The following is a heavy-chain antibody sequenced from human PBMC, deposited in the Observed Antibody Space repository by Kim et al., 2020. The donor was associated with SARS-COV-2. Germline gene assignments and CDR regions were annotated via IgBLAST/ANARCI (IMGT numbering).Heavy chain of an antibody. J-gene: IGHJ4*02. CDR3: ARAVVVAATPFVY. V-gene: IGHV1-3*01. CDR2: INAGNGNT. D-gene: IGHD2-15*01. Sequence: ASVKVSCKASGYTFTYYAIHWMRQAPGQRLEWMGWINAGNGNTKYSQKFQGRVTITRDTSASTAYMELSSLRFEDTAVYYCARAVVVAATPFVYWGQGTL. CDR1: GYTFTYYA.